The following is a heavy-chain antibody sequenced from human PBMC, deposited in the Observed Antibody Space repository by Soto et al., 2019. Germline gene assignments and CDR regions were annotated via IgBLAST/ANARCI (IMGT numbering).Heavy chain of an antibody. V-gene: IGHV1-18*01. J-gene: IGHJ4*02. Sequence: GASVKVAWRASGYNFSLYSINWVRQAPGQGLEWMGWINPSDGNRNFAQKFEDRVTMTTATSTNTVFLELRSLKSDDTAIYYCARDRLRGYDSSGFYSWGQGTMVTVSS. CDR3: ARDRLRGYDSSGFYS. CDR1: GYNFSLYS. CDR2: INPSDGNR. D-gene: IGHD3-22*01.